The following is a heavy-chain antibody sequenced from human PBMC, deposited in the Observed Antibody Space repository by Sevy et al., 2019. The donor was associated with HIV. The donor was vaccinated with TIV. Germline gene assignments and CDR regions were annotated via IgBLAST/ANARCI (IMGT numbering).Heavy chain of an antibody. J-gene: IGHJ6*02. CDR2: ISFDGSDK. CDR1: GFIFSTYG. Sequence: GGSLRLSCAASGFIFSTYGIHWVRQAPGKGLEWVAVISFDGSDKYYADSVRGRFTISRDNSKNTLYLQMNSLRVEDTAIYYCAKMQGGSYNYYGMAVWGQGTTVTVSS. V-gene: IGHV3-30*18. CDR3: AKMQGGSYNYYGMAV. D-gene: IGHD1-26*01.